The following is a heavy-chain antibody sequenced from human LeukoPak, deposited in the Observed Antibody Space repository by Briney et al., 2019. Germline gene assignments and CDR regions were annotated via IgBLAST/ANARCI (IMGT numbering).Heavy chain of an antibody. J-gene: IGHJ4*02. CDR3: AKNRGKGAVSGTGEIDY. Sequence: GGSLRLSCAASGFTFSSYEMNWVRQAPGKGLEWVSYISSSGSTIYYADSVKGRFTISRDNAKNSLYLQMNSLRAEDTAMYYCAKNRGKGAVSGTGEIDYWGQGTLVTVSS. V-gene: IGHV3-48*03. CDR1: GFTFSSYE. D-gene: IGHD6-19*01. CDR2: ISSSGSTI.